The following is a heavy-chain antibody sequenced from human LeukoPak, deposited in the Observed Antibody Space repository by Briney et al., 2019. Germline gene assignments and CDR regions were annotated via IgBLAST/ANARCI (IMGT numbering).Heavy chain of an antibody. CDR2: IWYDGSNK. Sequence: PGRSLRLSCAASGFTFSSYGMHWVRQAPGKGLEWVAVIWYDGSNKYYADSVKGRFTISRDNSKNTLHLQMNSLRAEDTAVYYCAKDQVEVIIAAARAEYFQHWGQGTLVTVSS. CDR3: AKDQVEVIIAAARAEYFQH. V-gene: IGHV3-33*06. J-gene: IGHJ1*01. CDR1: GFTFSSYG. D-gene: IGHD6-13*01.